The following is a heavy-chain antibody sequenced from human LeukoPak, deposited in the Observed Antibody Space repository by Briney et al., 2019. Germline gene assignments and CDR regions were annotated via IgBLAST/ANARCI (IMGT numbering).Heavy chain of an antibody. CDR1: GGSISSYY. CDR2: IYYSGST. J-gene: IGHJ3*02. Sequence: SETLSLTCTVSGGSISSYYWSWIRQPPGKGLEWIGYIYYSGSTNYNPSLKSRVTISVDTSKNQLSLKLTSVTAADMAVYYCARDRSSGYYSDAFDIWGQGTMVTVSS. CDR3: ARDRSSGYYSDAFDI. V-gene: IGHV4-59*12. D-gene: IGHD3-22*01.